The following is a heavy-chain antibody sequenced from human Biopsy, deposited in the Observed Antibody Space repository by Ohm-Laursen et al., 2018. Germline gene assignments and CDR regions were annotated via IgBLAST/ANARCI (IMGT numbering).Heavy chain of an antibody. Sequence: SLRLSCAASGFSFDNHVMHWVRQVPGKGLEWVSGISWNSDSIGYADSVKGRFAISRDNAKNSPYLQMNSLRSEDTALYYCAKDRYPSSWHYYYGMDVWGQGTTVTVSS. J-gene: IGHJ6*02. V-gene: IGHV3-9*01. CDR1: GFSFDNHV. CDR2: ISWNSDSI. CDR3: AKDRYPSSWHYYYGMDV. D-gene: IGHD6-13*01.